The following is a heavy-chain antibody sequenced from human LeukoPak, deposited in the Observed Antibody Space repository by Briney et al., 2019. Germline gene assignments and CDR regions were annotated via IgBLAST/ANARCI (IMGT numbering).Heavy chain of an antibody. V-gene: IGHV3-30*02. CDR2: IRYDGSNK. J-gene: IGHJ6*03. D-gene: IGHD3-16*01. CDR3: AKDLLRATGIGGYYMDV. CDR1: GFTFSSYG. Sequence: GGSLRLSCAASGFTFSSYGMHWVRQAPGKGLEWVAFIRYDGSNKYYADSVKGRFTISRDNSKNTLYLQMNSLRAEDTAVYYCAKDLLRATGIGGYYMDVWGKGTTVTVSS.